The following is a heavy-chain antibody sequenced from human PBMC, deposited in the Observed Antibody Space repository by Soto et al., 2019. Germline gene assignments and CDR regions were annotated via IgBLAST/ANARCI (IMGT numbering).Heavy chain of an antibody. Sequence: SETLSLTCTVSGGSISSSSYYWGWIRQPPGKGLEWIGSIYYSGSTYYNPSLKSRVTISVDTSKNQFSLKLSSVTAADTAVYYCARRGKRRYFNYWGQGTLVTVSS. J-gene: IGHJ4*02. CDR1: GGSISSSSYY. V-gene: IGHV4-39*01. CDR3: ARRGKRRYFNY. D-gene: IGHD3-16*01. CDR2: IYYSGST.